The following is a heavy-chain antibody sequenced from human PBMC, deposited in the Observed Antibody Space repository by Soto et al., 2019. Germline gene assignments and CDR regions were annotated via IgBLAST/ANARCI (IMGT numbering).Heavy chain of an antibody. D-gene: IGHD3-3*01. J-gene: IGHJ4*02. CDR1: GYTFTSYG. CDR2: ISAYNGNT. Sequence: GASVKVSCKASGYTFTSYGISWVRQAPGQGLEWMGWISAYNGNTNYAQKLQGRVTMTTDTSTSTAYMELRSLRSDDTAVYYCARAPSIFGVVTGYDYWGQGTLVTVSS. CDR3: ARAPSIFGVVTGYDY. V-gene: IGHV1-18*04.